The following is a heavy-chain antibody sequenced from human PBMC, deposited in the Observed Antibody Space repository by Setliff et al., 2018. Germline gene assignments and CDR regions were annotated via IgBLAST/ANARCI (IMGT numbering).Heavy chain of an antibody. CDR1: GYNFISYG. V-gene: IGHV1-18*01. J-gene: IGHJ4*02. Sequence: ASVKVSCKTSGYNFISYGITWVRQDPGQGLEWMGWINTYNGNTDYAQNLQDRVTMSTDTSTSTAYMELRSLRSDDTAVYYCVRVPRLEWLLPTFDSWGQGTLVTVSS. CDR3: VRVPRLEWLLPTFDS. D-gene: IGHD3-3*01. CDR2: INTYNGNT.